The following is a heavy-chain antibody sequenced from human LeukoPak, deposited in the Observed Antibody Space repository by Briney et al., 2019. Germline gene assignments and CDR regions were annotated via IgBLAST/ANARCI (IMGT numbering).Heavy chain of an antibody. V-gene: IGHV3-23*01. J-gene: IGHJ4*02. CDR1: GFTFSSYA. D-gene: IGHD3-22*01. Sequence: GGSLRLSCAASGFTFSSYAMSWVRQAPGKGLEWVSAISGSGGSTYYADSVKGRFTISRDNSKNTLYPQMNSLRAEDTAVYYCAKDLMIVVVITSASDYWGQGTLVTVSS. CDR3: AKDLMIVVVITSASDY. CDR2: ISGSGGST.